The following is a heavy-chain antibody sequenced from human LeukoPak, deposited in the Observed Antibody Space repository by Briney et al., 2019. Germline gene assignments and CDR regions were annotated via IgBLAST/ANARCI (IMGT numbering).Heavy chain of an antibody. Sequence: SETLSLTCSVSGPSIGSFYWSWIRQPPGRGLEWVGSINSSGTTNYNPSLKSRVTMSIDTSKNQVSLKLNSVTAADTAVYYCARDPIHRDDYNAEWGQGVLVSVSS. J-gene: IGHJ4*02. CDR2: INSSGTT. D-gene: IGHD5-24*01. CDR3: ARDPIHRDDYNAE. V-gene: IGHV4-59*01. CDR1: GPSIGSFY.